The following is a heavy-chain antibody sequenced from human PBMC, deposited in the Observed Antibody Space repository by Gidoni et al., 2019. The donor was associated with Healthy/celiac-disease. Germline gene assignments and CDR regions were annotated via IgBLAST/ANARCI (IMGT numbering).Heavy chain of an antibody. CDR2: IYYIGST. CDR1: GGSISSSSYY. Sequence: QLQLQESGPGLVKPSETLSLTFTVSGGSISSSSYYWGWIRQPPGKGLEWIGRIYYIGSTNYNPSLKSRVTISVDTSKNQFYLKLSSVTAAATAVYYCARESILTGYSSPVDYWGQGTLVTVSS. J-gene: IGHJ4*02. D-gene: IGHD3-9*01. CDR3: ARESILTGYSSPVDY. V-gene: IGHV4-39*07.